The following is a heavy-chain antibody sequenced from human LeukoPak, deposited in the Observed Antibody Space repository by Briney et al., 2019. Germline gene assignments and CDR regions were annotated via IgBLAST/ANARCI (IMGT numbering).Heavy chain of an antibody. Sequence: SETLSLTCAVYGGSFSGYYWSWIRQPAGKGLEWIGRIYTTGNTNYNPSLKSRVTISLDTPKNQFSLKLSSVSAEDTALYYCARERLGGSYYRPVDYWGQGTLVTVSS. J-gene: IGHJ4*02. D-gene: IGHD1-26*01. CDR2: IYTTGNT. CDR1: GGSFSGYY. V-gene: IGHV4-4*07. CDR3: ARERLGGSYYRPVDY.